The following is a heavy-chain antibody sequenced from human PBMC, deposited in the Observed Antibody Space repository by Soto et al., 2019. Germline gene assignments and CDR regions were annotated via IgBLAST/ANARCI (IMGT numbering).Heavy chain of an antibody. Sequence: EVQLVESGGGLVQPGGSLRLSCAASGFNVSSNYMSWVRQAPGKGLEWVSVIYIGGNTYYADSVKGRFTISRDNSKNTLYLQMNSLRVDDTAVYYCALVGAVAAPHLDLWGRGTLVTVSS. CDR3: ALVGAVAAPHLDL. D-gene: IGHD6-19*01. CDR1: GFNVSSNY. CDR2: IYIGGNT. V-gene: IGHV3-66*01. J-gene: IGHJ2*01.